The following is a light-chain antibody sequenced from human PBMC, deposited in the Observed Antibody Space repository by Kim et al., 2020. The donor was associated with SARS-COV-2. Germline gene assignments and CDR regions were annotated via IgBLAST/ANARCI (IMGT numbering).Light chain of an antibody. CDR1: SSDVGGYDH. Sequence: GQSITISCTGTSSDVGGYDHVSWYQQYPGKAPKLLIYDVTKRPSGVSNRFSASKSGNTASLTISGLQAEDEADYYCNSYTSTSTSIFGGGTQLTVL. CDR2: DVT. J-gene: IGLJ2*01. CDR3: NSYTSTSTSI. V-gene: IGLV2-14*03.